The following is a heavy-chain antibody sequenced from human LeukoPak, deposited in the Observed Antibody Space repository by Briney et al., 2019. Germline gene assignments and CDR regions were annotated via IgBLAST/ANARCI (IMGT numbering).Heavy chain of an antibody. CDR2: ISGSGDTT. J-gene: IGHJ4*02. D-gene: IGHD6-19*01. CDR1: GFTFSSFA. Sequence: GGSLRLSCAASGFTFSSFAVTWVRQAPGKGLEWVSTISGSGDTTYYADSMKGRFSISRDNSKSTLYLQMNSLRAEDTAVYYCARDSEYSSGWYFWGQGTLVTVSS. V-gene: IGHV3-23*01. CDR3: ARDSEYSSGWYF.